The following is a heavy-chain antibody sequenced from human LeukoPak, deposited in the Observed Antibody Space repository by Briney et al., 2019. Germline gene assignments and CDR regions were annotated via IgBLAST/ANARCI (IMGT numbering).Heavy chain of an antibody. D-gene: IGHD3-3*01. CDR1: GDSVSRSDSY. J-gene: IGHJ1*01. CDR3: AERGFYGWCGYLE. Sequence: SETLSLTCSVSGDSVSRSDSYWDWIRQPPGKGLEWIGTIYYSGRTYYSPSLKSRVTMSVDPSNNQFSPTLRPVTAADTAASYFAERGFYGWCGYLEWGQGTL. CDR2: IYYSGRT. V-gene: IGHV4-39*01.